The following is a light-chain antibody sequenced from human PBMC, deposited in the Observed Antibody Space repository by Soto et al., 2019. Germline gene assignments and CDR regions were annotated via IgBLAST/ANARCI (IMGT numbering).Light chain of an antibody. V-gene: IGKV3-15*01. CDR3: QQYNNWPPDRT. Sequence: EIVMTQSPATLSVSPGERATLSCRASQSVSSNLAWYQQKPGQAPRLLIYGASTRATAIPARFSGSGSGTEVTLTISSLQSEDFAIYFCQQYNNWPPDRTFGQGTKVEIK. CDR1: QSVSSN. J-gene: IGKJ1*01. CDR2: GAS.